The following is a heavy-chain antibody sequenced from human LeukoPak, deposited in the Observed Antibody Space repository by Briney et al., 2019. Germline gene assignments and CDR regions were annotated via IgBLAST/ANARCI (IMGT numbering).Heavy chain of an antibody. CDR2: ISAYNGNT. J-gene: IGHJ5*02. Sequence: ASVRVSCKASGYTFTSYGISWVRQAPGQGLEWMGWISAYNGNTNYAQKLQGRVTMTTDTSTSTAYMELSSLRSEDTAVYYCAAEGYCSGGSCYSGTSWFDPWGQGTLVTVSS. V-gene: IGHV1-18*01. D-gene: IGHD2-15*01. CDR1: GYTFTSYG. CDR3: AAEGYCSGGSCYSGTSWFDP.